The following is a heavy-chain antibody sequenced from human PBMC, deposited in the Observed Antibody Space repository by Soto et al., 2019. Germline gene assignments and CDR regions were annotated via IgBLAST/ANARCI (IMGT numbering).Heavy chain of an antibody. Sequence: EVQLVESGGGLVQPGESLRLSCAASGFTFSNYWMHWVRQAPGKGLVWVSRIDSDGSRITYATFVKGRFTISRDNAKNTVYLPMNSLTAEDTAVYYCVRTSLVVAVATREDFWGQGTLVTVSS. CDR3: VRTSLVVAVATREDF. J-gene: IGHJ4*02. CDR1: GFTFSNYW. V-gene: IGHV3-74*01. D-gene: IGHD2-15*01. CDR2: IDSDGSRI.